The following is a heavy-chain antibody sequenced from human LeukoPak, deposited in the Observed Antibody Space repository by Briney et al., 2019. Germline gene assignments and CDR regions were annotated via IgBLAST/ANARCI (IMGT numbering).Heavy chain of an antibody. CDR2: IYYSGST. Sequence: SETLSLTCTVSGGSISSYYWSWIRQPPGKGLEWIGYIYYSGSTNYNPSLKSRVTISVDTSKNQFSLKLSSATAADTAVYYCARGEGLYSYGLVTFDYWGQGTLVTVSS. J-gene: IGHJ4*02. CDR1: GGSISSYY. D-gene: IGHD5-18*01. CDR3: ARGEGLYSYGLVTFDY. V-gene: IGHV4-59*01.